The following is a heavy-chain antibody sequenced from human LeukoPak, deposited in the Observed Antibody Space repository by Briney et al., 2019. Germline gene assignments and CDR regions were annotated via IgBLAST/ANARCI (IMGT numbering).Heavy chain of an antibody. V-gene: IGHV3-23*01. CDR3: AKAFIFCSGVNCNLDY. CDR2: ISGSGGST. D-gene: IGHD2-15*01. Sequence: PGGSLRLSCAASGFTIINYAMNWVRQAPGKGLEWVSVISGSGGSTYYADSVKGRFTISRDNSKNTLYLQMNSLRAEDTAVYYCAKAFIFCSGVNCNLDYWGQGTLVTVSS. J-gene: IGHJ4*02. CDR1: GFTIINYA.